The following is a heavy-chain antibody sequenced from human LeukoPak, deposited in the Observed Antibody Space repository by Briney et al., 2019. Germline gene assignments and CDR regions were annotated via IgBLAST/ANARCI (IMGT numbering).Heavy chain of an antibody. D-gene: IGHD5-24*01. CDR1: GGSFSGYY. CDR2: INHSGST. J-gene: IGHJ5*02. Sequence: TTSETLSLTCAVYGGSFSGYYWSCIRQPPGKGLEWIGEINHSGSTNYNPSRKSRVTISVDTSKNPFSLKLSSVTAADTAVYYCASDGYNPNWFDPWGQGTLVTVSS. CDR3: ASDGYNPNWFDP. V-gene: IGHV4-34*01.